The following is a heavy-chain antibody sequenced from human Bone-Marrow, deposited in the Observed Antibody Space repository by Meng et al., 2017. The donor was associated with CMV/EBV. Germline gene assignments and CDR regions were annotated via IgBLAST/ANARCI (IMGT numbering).Heavy chain of an antibody. J-gene: IGHJ6*02. Sequence: ASVQVSCKASGYTFTSYYMHWVRQAPGQGLEWMGIINPSGGSTSYAQKFQGRVTMTRDTSTSTVYMVLRSLRTEDTAVYYCARDKMRFYYYYGMDVWGQGTTVTVSS. V-gene: IGHV1-46*01. CDR1: GYTFTSYY. CDR2: INPSGGST. CDR3: ARDKMRFYYYYGMDV.